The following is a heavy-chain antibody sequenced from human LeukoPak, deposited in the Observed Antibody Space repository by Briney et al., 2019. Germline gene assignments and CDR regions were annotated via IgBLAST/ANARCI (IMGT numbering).Heavy chain of an antibody. Sequence: SDTLSLTCTVSGGSISSYYWSWIRQPAGKGLEWIGRVYTTGGTNYNPSFRSRVTMSVDTSKNQFSLKLTSVTAADTAVYYCAGREFWGRGTLVTVSS. J-gene: IGHJ4*02. CDR3: AGREF. CDR1: GGSISSYY. CDR2: VYTTGGT. D-gene: IGHD3-10*01. V-gene: IGHV4-4*07.